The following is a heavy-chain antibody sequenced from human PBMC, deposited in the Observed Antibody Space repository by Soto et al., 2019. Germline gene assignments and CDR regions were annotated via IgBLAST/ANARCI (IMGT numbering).Heavy chain of an antibody. J-gene: IGHJ5*02. D-gene: IGHD3-9*01. CDR2: IYYSGST. CDR1: GGSISSGGYY. V-gene: IGHV4-31*03. Sequence: SETLSLTCTVSGGSISSGGYYWSWIRQHPGKGLEWIGYIYYSGSTYYNPSLKSRVTISVDTSKNQFSLKLSSVTAADTAVYYCARVSDILTGYYIWFDPWGQGTLVTVSS. CDR3: ARVSDILTGYYIWFDP.